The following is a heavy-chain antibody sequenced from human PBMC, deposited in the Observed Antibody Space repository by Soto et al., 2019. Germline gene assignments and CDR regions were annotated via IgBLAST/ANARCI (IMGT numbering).Heavy chain of an antibody. CDR2: VYSSGGT. CDR1: GCSMSSYY. V-gene: IGHV4-4*07. D-gene: IGHD3-3*01. Sequence: SETLSLPCPVSGCSMSSYYWTWIRQPAGKGLEWIGRVYSSGGTHYNPSLKSRVTISLDTSKNQFSLRLLSVTDADTAVYYCARGQRFSDWFDPWGQGTLVTVSS. J-gene: IGHJ5*02. CDR3: ARGQRFSDWFDP.